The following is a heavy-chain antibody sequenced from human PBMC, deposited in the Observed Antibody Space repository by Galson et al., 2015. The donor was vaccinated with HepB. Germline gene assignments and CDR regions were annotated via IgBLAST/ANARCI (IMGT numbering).Heavy chain of an antibody. V-gene: IGHV3-7*01. J-gene: IGHJ5*02. CDR1: GFTFSSYW. D-gene: IGHD6-13*01. CDR2: IKQDGSEK. Sequence: SLRLSCAASGFTFSSYWMSWVRQAPGKGLEWVANIKQDGSEKYYVDSVKGRFPISRDNAKNSLYLQMNSLRAEDTAVYYCARDPYSSSWPRGDWFDPWGQGTLVTVSS. CDR3: ARDPYSSSWPRGDWFDP.